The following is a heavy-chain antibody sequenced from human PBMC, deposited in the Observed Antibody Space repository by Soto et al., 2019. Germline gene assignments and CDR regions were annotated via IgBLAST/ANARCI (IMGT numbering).Heavy chain of an antibody. CDR2: ISAYNGNT. Sequence: QVQLVQSGAEVKKPGASVKVSCKASGYTFTSYGISWVRQAPGQGLEWMGWISAYNGNTNYAQKLQGRATMTTDTPTSTAYMELRSLRSDDTAVYYCARDQAVRGAYSSSWYEISYRHAFDIWGQGTMVTVSS. D-gene: IGHD6-13*01. CDR1: GYTFTSYG. CDR3: ARDQAVRGAYSSSWYEISYRHAFDI. V-gene: IGHV1-18*01. J-gene: IGHJ3*02.